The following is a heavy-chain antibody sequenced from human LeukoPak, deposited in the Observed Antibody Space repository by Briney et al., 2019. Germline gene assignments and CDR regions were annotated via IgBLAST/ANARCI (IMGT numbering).Heavy chain of an antibody. Sequence: ASLKVSCKASGYTFTGYYMHWVRQAPGQGLEWMGWINPKSGGTNYAQKFQGRVTMTRDTSISTAYMEPSRLRSDDTAVYYCARERTLTICYDYWGQGTLVTV. CDR2: INPKSGGT. J-gene: IGHJ4*02. V-gene: IGHV1-2*02. CDR1: GYTFTGYY. D-gene: IGHD5-12*01. CDR3: ARERTLTICYDY.